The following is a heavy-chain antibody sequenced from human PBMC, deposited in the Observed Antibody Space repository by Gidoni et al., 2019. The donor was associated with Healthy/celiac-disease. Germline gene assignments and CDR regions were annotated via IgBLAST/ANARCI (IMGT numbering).Heavy chain of an antibody. CDR3: ARLGTEYYDFWSGYYNGMDV. D-gene: IGHD3-3*01. Sequence: QVQLQESGPGLVKPSETLSLTCTVSGGSISSYYRSWIRQPPGKGLEWIGYIYYSGSTNYNPSLKSRVTISVDTSKNQFSLKLSSVTAADTAVYYCARLGTEYYDFWSGYYNGMDVWGQGTTVTVSS. CDR2: IYYSGST. V-gene: IGHV4-59*08. J-gene: IGHJ6*02. CDR1: GGSISSYY.